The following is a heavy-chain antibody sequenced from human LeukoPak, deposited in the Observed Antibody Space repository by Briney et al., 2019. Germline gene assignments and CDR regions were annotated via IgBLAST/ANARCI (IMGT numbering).Heavy chain of an antibody. V-gene: IGHV4-39*02. CDR3: ARDAAVAAYYYYYYYMDV. D-gene: IGHD6-19*01. J-gene: IGHJ6*03. CDR1: GGSISSSSYY. Sequence: SETLSLTCTVSGGSISSSSYYWGWIRQPPGKGLEWIGSIYYSGSTYYNPSLKSRVTISVDTSKNQFSLKLSSVTAADTAVYYCARDAAVAAYYYYYYYMDVWGKGTTVTVSS. CDR2: IYYSGST.